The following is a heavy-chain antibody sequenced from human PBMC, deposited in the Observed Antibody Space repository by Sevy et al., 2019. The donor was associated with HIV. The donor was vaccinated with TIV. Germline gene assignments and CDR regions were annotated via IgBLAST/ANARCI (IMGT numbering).Heavy chain of an antibody. J-gene: IGHJ4*02. D-gene: IGHD3-16*01. V-gene: IGHV3-33*01. CDR1: GFTFSTYG. CDR2: IWFDGSNT. CDR3: ARDLEFYDYGAYGPAFMPDY. Sequence: GGSLRLSCAASGFTFSTYGMHWVRQAPGKGLEWVAVIWFDGSNTYYADSVKGRFTMSRYIAKNTLHIQMNSLRAEDTAVYYCARDLEFYDYGAYGPAFMPDYWGQGTLVTVSS.